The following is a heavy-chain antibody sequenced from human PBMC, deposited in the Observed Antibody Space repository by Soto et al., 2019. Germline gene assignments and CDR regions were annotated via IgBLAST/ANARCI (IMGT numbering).Heavy chain of an antibody. CDR3: ASSITTVTTFDY. D-gene: IGHD4-17*01. V-gene: IGHV4-30-2*01. J-gene: IGHJ4*02. CDR2: IYHSGST. Sequence: QLQLQESGSGLVKPSQTLSLTCAVSGGSISSGGYSWSWIRQPPGKGLEWIGYIYHSGSTYYNPSLKSRATIPVDRSKNQFSLKLSSVTAAHTAVSYCASSITTVTTFDYGGQGTLVTVSS. CDR1: GGSISSGGYS.